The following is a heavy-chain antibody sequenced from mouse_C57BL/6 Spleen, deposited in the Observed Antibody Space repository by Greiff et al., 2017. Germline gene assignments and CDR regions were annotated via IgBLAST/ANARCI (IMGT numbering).Heavy chain of an antibody. J-gene: IGHJ3*01. Sequence: QVQLKQPGAELVKPGASVKLSCKASGYTFTSYWMHWVKQRPGQGLEWIGMIHPNSGSTNYNEKFKSKATLTVDKSSSTAYMQLSSLTSEDSAVYYCARGWAYWGQGTLVTVSA. V-gene: IGHV1-64*01. CDR2: IHPNSGST. CDR1: GYTFTSYW. CDR3: ARGWAY. D-gene: IGHD3-3*01.